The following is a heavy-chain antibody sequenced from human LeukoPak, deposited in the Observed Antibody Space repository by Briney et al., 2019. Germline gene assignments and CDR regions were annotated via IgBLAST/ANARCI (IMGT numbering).Heavy chain of an antibody. D-gene: IGHD2-2*01. CDR1: GFTFSSYA. J-gene: IGHJ4*02. Sequence: GGSLRLSCAASGFTFSSYAMSWVGQAPGKGLEGVSAISGSGGSTYYADSVKGGFTISRDNSKNTLYLQMNSLRAEDTAVYYCAKSETASERFGYWGQGTLVTVSS. CDR3: AKSETASERFGY. V-gene: IGHV3-23*01. CDR2: ISGSGGST.